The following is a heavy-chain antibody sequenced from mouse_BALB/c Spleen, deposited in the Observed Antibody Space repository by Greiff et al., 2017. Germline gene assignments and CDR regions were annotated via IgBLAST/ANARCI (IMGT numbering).Heavy chain of an antibody. CDR2: IDPSDSYT. CDR3: TRDAY. J-gene: IGHJ3*01. V-gene: IGHV1S127*01. CDR1: GYTFTSYW. Sequence: VQLQQSGAELVKPGASVKMSCKASGYTFTSYWMHWVKQRPGQGLEWIGVIDPSDSYTSYNQKFKGKATLTVDTSSSTAYMQLSSLTSEDSAVYYCTRDAYWGQGTLVTVSA.